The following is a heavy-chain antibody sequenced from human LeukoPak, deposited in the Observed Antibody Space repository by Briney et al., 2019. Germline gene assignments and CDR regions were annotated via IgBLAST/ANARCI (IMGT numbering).Heavy chain of an antibody. CDR2: ISGSGGST. D-gene: IGHD3-22*01. CDR1: GFTFSSYA. V-gene: IGHV3-23*01. CDR3: AKTSNPYYYDGSGYLDS. J-gene: IGHJ4*02. Sequence: PGGSLRLSCAASGFTFSSYAMSWVRQAPGKGLEWVSAISGSGGSTYYADSVKGRFTISRDNSKNTLYLQMNSLRADDTAIYFCAKTSNPYYYDGSGYLDSWGQGTLVTVSS.